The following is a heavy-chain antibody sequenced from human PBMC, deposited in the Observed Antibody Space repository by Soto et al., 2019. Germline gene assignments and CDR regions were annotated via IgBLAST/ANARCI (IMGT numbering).Heavy chain of an antibody. CDR1: GYTFTDYW. D-gene: IGHD4-4*01. CDR2: IYPGDSDT. J-gene: IGHJ6*02. CDR3: ARRISNFRYYHYAMDV. Sequence: EVQLVQSGAEVKKPGESLKFSCKGSGYTFTDYWIGWVRQLPGKGLEWMGIIYPGDSDTRYSPSFQGHVTITVDKSTNTAYLQLNTLKASNTAMYYCARRISNFRYYHYAMDVCGQGTTLTVSS. V-gene: IGHV5-51*01.